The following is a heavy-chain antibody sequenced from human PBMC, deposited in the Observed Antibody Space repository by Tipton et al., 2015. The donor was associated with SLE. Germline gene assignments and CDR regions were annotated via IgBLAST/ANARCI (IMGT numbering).Heavy chain of an antibody. CDR3: ARDEYRYDTTGYHLLGHFDF. J-gene: IGHJ4*02. CDR2: VYYTGNT. CDR1: GDSISSSSYY. D-gene: IGHD3-22*01. V-gene: IGHV4-39*07. Sequence: TLSLTCIVSGDSISSSSYYWGWIRQPPGKGLEWVGTVYYTGNTFYNPSLKSRVTISVATSKNQFSLNLSSVTAADTAVYYCARDEYRYDTTGYHLLGHFDFWGQGTLVTVSS.